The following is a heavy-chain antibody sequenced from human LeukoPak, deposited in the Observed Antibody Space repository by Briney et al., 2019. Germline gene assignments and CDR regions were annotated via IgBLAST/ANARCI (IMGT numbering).Heavy chain of an antibody. CDR2: ISSSSSYI. Sequence: GGSLRLSCAASGFTFSSYSMNWVRQAPGKGLEWVSSISSSSSYIYYADSVKGRFTISRDNAKDSLYLQMNSLRAEDTAVYYCAKVGIVGAHDAFDIWGQGTMVTVSS. V-gene: IGHV3-21*04. D-gene: IGHD1-26*01. CDR3: AKVGIVGAHDAFDI. J-gene: IGHJ3*02. CDR1: GFTFSSYS.